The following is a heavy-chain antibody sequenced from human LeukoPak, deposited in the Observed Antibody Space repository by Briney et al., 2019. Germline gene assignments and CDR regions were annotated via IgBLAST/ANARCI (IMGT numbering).Heavy chain of an antibody. J-gene: IGHJ4*02. CDR2: ISPSGGNK. V-gene: IGHV3-48*04. CDR1: GFIFGGYT. Sequence: PGGSLRLSCVGSGFIFGGYTMNWVRQAPGKGLEWLSYISPSGGNKFYADSVKGRFTISRDNAKNSVFLQMNSLRVEDTAVYYCAKDPGGVVGAPSHFDYWGQGTLVTVSS. D-gene: IGHD1-26*01. CDR3: AKDPGGVVGAPSHFDY.